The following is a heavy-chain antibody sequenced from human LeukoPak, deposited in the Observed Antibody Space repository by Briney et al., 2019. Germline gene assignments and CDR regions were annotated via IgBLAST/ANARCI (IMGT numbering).Heavy chain of an antibody. CDR1: GFTFIDYD. D-gene: IGHD6-19*01. CDR3: ARGGIQVSGIDEFDY. Sequence: PGGSLRLSCAASGFTFIDYDMHWVRQVIGKGLEWVSAIGIRGDTPYSASVTGRFTISRENAESSLYLQTNSLRAEDTAVYYCARGGIQVSGIDEFDYWGQGTLVTVSS. CDR2: IGIRGDT. J-gene: IGHJ4*02. V-gene: IGHV3-13*01.